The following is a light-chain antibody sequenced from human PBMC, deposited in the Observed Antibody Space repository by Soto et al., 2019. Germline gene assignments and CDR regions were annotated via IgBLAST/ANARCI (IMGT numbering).Light chain of an antibody. J-gene: IGKJ3*01. Sequence: DIQMTQSPSSLSASVGDSVTITCRASQNINSYLNWYQQKLVKAPKLLIYAASSLQRGVPSRCRGSGSGTEFTLTISSQQDEDFANYYCQQSNSMPGTFGPGTKVDIK. CDR2: AAS. V-gene: IGKV1-39*01. CDR1: QNINSY. CDR3: QQSNSMPGT.